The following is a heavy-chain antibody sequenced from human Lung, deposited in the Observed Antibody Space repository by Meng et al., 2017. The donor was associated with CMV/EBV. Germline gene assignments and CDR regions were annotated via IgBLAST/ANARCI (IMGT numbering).Heavy chain of an antibody. D-gene: IGHD5-18*01. Sequence: SCASSGFISSSYWMHLVRQAPGKGLVWVSRNNSDGSSTRYADSVKGRFTISRDNAKNTLYLQMNILRAEDTAVYYCARDNVDTSMAPFDLWGRGXLVTVSS. V-gene: IGHV3-74*01. CDR3: ARDNVDTSMAPFDL. CDR2: NNSDGSST. J-gene: IGHJ2*01. CDR1: GFISSSYW.